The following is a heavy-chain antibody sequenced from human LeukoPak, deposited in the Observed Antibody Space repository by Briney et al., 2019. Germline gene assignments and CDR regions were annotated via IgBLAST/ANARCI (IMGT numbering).Heavy chain of an antibody. V-gene: IGHV4-38-2*02. CDR1: GYSIISGYY. D-gene: IGHD6-6*01. CDR3: ARLTRLSTSPDRYYLDY. CDR2: IYQSGST. Sequence: SETLSLTCTVSGYSIISGYYWGWIRQPPGKGLEWIGSIYQSGSTYYSPSLKSRVTISVDTSKNQFSLKLSSVTAADSAVYYCARLTRLSTSPDRYYLDYWGQGTLVTVSS. J-gene: IGHJ4*02.